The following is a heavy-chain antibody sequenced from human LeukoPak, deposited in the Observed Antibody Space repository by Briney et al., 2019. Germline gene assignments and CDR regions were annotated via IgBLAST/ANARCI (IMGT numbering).Heavy chain of an antibody. V-gene: IGHV4-34*01. CDR2: INDGGST. D-gene: IGHD3-9*01. CDR3: AIEHYDILTGYYSPGYYYGMDV. J-gene: IGHJ6*04. Sequence: WATLSLTWAVYGGSFSGYYWSWIRQPPGKGLEWLGEINDGGSTNYKPSLKSRLTITVDTSQNQYTQRQSSVTAADTAVYYCAIEHYDILTGYYSPGYYYGMDVWGKDTTLTLPT. CDR1: GGSFSGYY.